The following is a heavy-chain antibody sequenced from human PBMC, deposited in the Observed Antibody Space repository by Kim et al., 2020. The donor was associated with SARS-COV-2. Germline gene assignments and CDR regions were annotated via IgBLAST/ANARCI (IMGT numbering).Heavy chain of an antibody. D-gene: IGHD2-15*01. J-gene: IGHJ6*03. Sequence: SETLSLTCSVSGCSISGYYWSWIRQSPGKGLEWIGYIYYRGNTNYNPSLESRVTMSLDTSNNQFSLKLTSVTAADTAVYYCARESCSPDFFYYHYMDAWGGGTTVTVSS. CDR2: IYYRGNT. CDR1: GCSISGYY. V-gene: IGHV4-59*01. CDR3: ARESCSPDFFYYHYMDA.